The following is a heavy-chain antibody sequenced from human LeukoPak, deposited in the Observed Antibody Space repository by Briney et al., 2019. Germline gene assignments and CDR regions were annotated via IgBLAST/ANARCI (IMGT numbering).Heavy chain of an antibody. V-gene: IGHV3-33*01. CDR3: ARDLAPPGAIDI. Sequence: GGCLRPACAASGFTFSNYGMHWVRQAPGKGLEWVAVIWYDGSTKYYVDSVKGRFTISRDNSKNTLYLQMNSLRAEDTAVYYCARDLAPPGAIDIWGQGTMVTVSS. CDR1: GFTFSNYG. D-gene: IGHD3-3*02. J-gene: IGHJ3*02. CDR2: IWYDGSTK.